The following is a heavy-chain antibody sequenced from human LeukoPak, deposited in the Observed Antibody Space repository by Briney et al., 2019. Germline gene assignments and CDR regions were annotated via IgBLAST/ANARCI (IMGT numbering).Heavy chain of an antibody. Sequence: PGGSLRLSCAASGFTFSTYAMSWVRQAPGKGLEWVSAISGSGGSTFYADSVKGRFTISRDNAKNTLYLQMNSLRAEDTAVYFCAKELNNLRFDFWGQGTLVTVSS. CDR3: AKELNNLRFDF. CDR1: GFTFSTYA. J-gene: IGHJ4*02. D-gene: IGHD1-14*01. CDR2: ISGSGGST. V-gene: IGHV3-23*01.